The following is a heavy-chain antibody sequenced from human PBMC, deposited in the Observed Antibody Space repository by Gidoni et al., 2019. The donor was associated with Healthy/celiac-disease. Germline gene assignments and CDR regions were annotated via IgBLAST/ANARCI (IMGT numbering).Heavy chain of an antibody. D-gene: IGHD3-10*01. CDR1: GFTFSSYW. Sequence: EVQLVASGVGLVQPVGSLRLSCAASGFTFSSYWISWVRQAPGKGLEWVANIKQDGSEKYYVDSVKGRFTISRDNAKNSLYLQMNSLRAEDTAVYYCARDPGGSGSHFDYWGQGTLVTVSS. CDR3: ARDPGGSGSHFDY. V-gene: IGHV3-7*04. CDR2: IKQDGSEK. J-gene: IGHJ4*02.